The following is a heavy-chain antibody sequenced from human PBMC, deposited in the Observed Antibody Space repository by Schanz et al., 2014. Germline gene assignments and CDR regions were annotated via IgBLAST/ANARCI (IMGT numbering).Heavy chain of an antibody. J-gene: IGHJ4*02. CDR2: LSFDSRHI. V-gene: IGHV3-21*01. D-gene: IGHD3-22*01. Sequence: VQLVESGGGVVQPGRSLRLSCTASGFSFDSYNMNWVRQSPGKGLEWVAFLSFDSRHIYYADSVKGRFTISRDNAKNALYLQMNSLRTEDTAVYFCAKSYDTSGYSGFDYWGQGTLVTVSS. CDR3: AKSYDTSGYSGFDY. CDR1: GFSFDSYN.